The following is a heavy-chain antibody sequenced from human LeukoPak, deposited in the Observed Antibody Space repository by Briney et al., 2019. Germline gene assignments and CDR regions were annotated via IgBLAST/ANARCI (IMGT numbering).Heavy chain of an antibody. Sequence: SETLSLTCTVSGGSIGSYYWSWIRQPPGKGLEWIGYIYYSGSTNYNPSLKSRVTISADTSKNQFSLKLSSVTAADTAMYYCARDEGYSSGWYLGYWGQGTLVTVSS. J-gene: IGHJ4*02. D-gene: IGHD6-19*01. CDR2: IYYSGST. V-gene: IGHV4-59*01. CDR1: GGSIGSYY. CDR3: ARDEGYSSGWYLGY.